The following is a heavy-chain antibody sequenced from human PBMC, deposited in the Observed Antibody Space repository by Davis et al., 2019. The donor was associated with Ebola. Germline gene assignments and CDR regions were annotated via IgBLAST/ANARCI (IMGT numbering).Heavy chain of an antibody. D-gene: IGHD3-10*01. V-gene: IGHV3-23*01. CDR1: GFTFSSYA. J-gene: IGHJ4*02. Sequence: GESLKISCAASGFTFSSYAMSWVRQAPGKGLEWVSAISGSGGSTYYADSVKGRFTISRDNSKNTLYLQMNSLRAEDTAVYYCAKDPSYYGSGIDYWGQGTLVTVSS. CDR3: AKDPSYYGSGIDY. CDR2: ISGSGGST.